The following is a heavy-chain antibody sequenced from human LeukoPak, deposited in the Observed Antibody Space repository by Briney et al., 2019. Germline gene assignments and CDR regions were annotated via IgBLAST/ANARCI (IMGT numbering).Heavy chain of an antibody. Sequence: GGSLRLSCAASGFTSSDYYMSWIRQAPGKGLEWVSYISSSGSTIHYADSVKGRFTISRDNAKNSLYLQMNSLGAEDTAVYYCHTGTTADAFDIWGQGTMVTVSS. D-gene: IGHD1-7*01. J-gene: IGHJ3*02. CDR3: HTGTTADAFDI. CDR1: GFTSSDYY. CDR2: ISSSGSTI. V-gene: IGHV3-11*04.